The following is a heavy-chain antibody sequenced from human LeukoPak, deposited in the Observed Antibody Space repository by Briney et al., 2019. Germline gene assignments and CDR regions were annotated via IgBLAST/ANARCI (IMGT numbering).Heavy chain of an antibody. CDR3: AREAYYDSGGSYRYYLDY. Sequence: PGGSLRLSCAASGFTFSTYWMSWVRQAPGKGLEWVANIKQDGSEKYYVDSVKGRSTISRDNAKNSLYLQMNSLRAEDTAVFYCAREAYYDSGGSYRYYLDYWGQGTLVSVSS. D-gene: IGHD3-22*01. CDR1: GFTFSTYW. CDR2: IKQDGSEK. V-gene: IGHV3-7*01. J-gene: IGHJ4*02.